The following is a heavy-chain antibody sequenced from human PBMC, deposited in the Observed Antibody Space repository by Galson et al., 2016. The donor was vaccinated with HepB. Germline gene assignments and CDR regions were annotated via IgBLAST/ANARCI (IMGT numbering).Heavy chain of an antibody. D-gene: IGHD6-19*01. CDR3: ARAWLPLDS. V-gene: IGHV4-59*12. CDR2: IYSSGAT. Sequence: TLSLTCTVSGGSINNYYWNWIRQPPGKGLEWIGFIYSSGATEYNPSLKSRVTISIDTSNSQFSLRLTSVTAADTAVYYCARAWLPLDSWGQGILVTVSS. J-gene: IGHJ4*02. CDR1: GGSINNYY.